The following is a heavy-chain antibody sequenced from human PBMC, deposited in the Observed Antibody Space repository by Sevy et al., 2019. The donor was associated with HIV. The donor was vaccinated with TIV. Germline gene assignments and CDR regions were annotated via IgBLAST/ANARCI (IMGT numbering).Heavy chain of an antibody. CDR1: GFSFSNYW. D-gene: IGHD6-6*01. J-gene: IGHJ4*02. CDR3: ARALAKAARDY. CDR2: INQDGSEK. V-gene: IGHV3-7*03. Sequence: GGSLRLSCAASGFSFSNYWMTWVRQTPGKGLEWVANINQDGSEKYYVDSVKGRFTVSRDNTQNSLYLQMNSLRAEDTAVYYCARALAKAARDYWDQGTLVTVSS.